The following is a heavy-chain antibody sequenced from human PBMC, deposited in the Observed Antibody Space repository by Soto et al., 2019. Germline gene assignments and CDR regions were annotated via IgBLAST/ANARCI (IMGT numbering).Heavy chain of an antibody. CDR2: IWHDGNNK. Sequence: GGSLRLSCAASGFTFSNYGMHWVRQAPGKGLEWVAIIWHDGNNKYYADSVRGRFIISRDNSKNRLYLQMNSLRAEDTAVYYCASDLVGASDSYGLDVWGQGTPVTSP. CDR3: ASDLVGASDSYGLDV. V-gene: IGHV3-33*01. J-gene: IGHJ6*02. D-gene: IGHD1-26*01. CDR1: GFTFSNYG.